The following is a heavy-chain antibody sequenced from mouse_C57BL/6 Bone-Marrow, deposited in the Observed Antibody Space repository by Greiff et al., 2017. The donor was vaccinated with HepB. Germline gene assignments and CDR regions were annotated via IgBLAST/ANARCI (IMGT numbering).Heavy chain of an antibody. V-gene: IGHV14-2*01. CDR3: ARSQFYDGSSLDGYFDV. CDR2: IDPEDGET. J-gene: IGHJ1*03. Sequence: VQLQQSGAELVKPGASVKLSCTASGFNIKDYYMHWVKQRTEQGLEWIGRIDPEDGETKYAPKFQGKATITAETSSNTAYLQLSSLASGDTAVFYGARSQFYDGSSLDGYFDVWGTGTTVTVAS. D-gene: IGHD1-1*01. CDR1: GFNIKDYY.